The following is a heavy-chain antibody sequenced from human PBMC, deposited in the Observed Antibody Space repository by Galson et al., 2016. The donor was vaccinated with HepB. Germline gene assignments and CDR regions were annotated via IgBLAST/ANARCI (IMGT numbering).Heavy chain of an antibody. D-gene: IGHD3-10*01. J-gene: IGHJ4*02. V-gene: IGHV3-74*01. Sequence: SLRLSCAASGFAFTSHWMHWVRQAPGKGLVWVSRITDDGSSTIYADSVTGRFALSRDNAKNTPYLQMNSLRPEDTAVYYCARKSNLGYGSGFDYWGQGTLVTVSS. CDR3: ARKSNLGYGSGFDY. CDR2: ITDDGSST. CDR1: GFAFTSHW.